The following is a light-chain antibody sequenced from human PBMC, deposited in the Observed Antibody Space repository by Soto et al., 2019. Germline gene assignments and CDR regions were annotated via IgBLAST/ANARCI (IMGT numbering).Light chain of an antibody. V-gene: IGKV1-5*01. CDR3: QKYNSGPLT. CDR1: QSISSW. Sequence: DIQMTQSPSTLSASVGVRVTITCRASQSISSWLAWYQQKPGKAPKLLIYDASSLESGVPSRFSGSGSGTEFTLTISSLQPEDVAIYYCQKYNSGPLTFGGGTKVDIK. CDR2: DAS. J-gene: IGKJ4*01.